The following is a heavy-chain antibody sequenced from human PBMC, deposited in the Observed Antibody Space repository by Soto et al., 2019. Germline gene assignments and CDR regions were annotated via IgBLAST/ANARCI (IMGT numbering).Heavy chain of an antibody. D-gene: IGHD3-16*01. CDR1: GYTFTRYG. CDR2: TNTYNGNT. CDR3: AMVDVYVTPSPQDV. J-gene: IGHJ6*02. Sequence: QVQLVQSEAEVKNPGASVKVSCKASGYTFTRYGIGWARQAPGQGLEWMGWTNTYNGNTNYAQNVQGRVTLTTDTSTSTAYMELRSLRSNDTAIYYCAMVDVYVTPSPQDVWGQGTTVIVSS. V-gene: IGHV1-18*01.